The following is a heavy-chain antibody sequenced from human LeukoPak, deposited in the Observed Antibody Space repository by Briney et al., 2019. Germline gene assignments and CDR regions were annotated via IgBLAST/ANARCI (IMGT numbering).Heavy chain of an antibody. CDR2: ISDSGGST. CDR3: AKVDYYDSSGNYPNWFDP. CDR1: GFTFSSYG. D-gene: IGHD3-22*01. V-gene: IGHV3-23*01. Sequence: GGSLRLSCAASGFTFSSYGMSWVRQAPGKGLEWVSPISDSGGSTYYADSLKGRFTISRDNYKNTLYLQMNSLRAEDTAVYYCAKVDYYDSSGNYPNWFDPWGQGTLVTVSS. J-gene: IGHJ5*02.